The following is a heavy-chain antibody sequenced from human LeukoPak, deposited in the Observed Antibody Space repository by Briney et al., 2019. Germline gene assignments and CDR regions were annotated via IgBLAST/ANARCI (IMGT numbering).Heavy chain of an antibody. CDR1: GGSISSGGYY. Sequence: SQTLSLTCTVSGGSISSGGYYWSRIRQHPGKGLEWIGYIYYSGSTYYNPSLKSRVTISVDTSKNQFSLKLSSVTAADTAVYYCARGLLFSWFDPWGQGTLVTVSS. CDR3: ARGLLFSWFDP. CDR2: IYYSGST. V-gene: IGHV4-31*03. J-gene: IGHJ5*02. D-gene: IGHD2-21*02.